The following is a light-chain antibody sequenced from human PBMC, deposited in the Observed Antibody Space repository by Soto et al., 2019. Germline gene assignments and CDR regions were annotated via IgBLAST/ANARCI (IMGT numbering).Light chain of an antibody. Sequence: DIQMTQSPSTLSASVGDRVTITCRASQSISNWLAWYQQRPGKAPKLLIYKASSLESGVPSRFSGSGSGTEFTLTISSLPPDDFATYYCQQYKSYWYTFGPGTRLEIK. CDR3: QQYKSYWYT. V-gene: IGKV1-5*03. J-gene: IGKJ2*01. CDR2: KAS. CDR1: QSISNW.